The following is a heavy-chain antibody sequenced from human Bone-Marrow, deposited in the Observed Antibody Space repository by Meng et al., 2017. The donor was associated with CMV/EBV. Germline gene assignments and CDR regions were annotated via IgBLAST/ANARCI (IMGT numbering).Heavy chain of an antibody. CDR3: ARDRVVVPAAERYYYYYGMDV. D-gene: IGHD2-2*01. CDR1: GDSVSSNSAA. Sequence: SETLSLTCAISGDSVSSNSAAWNWIRQSPSRGLEWLGRTYYRSKWYNDYAVSVKSRITINPDTSKNQFSLQLNSVTPEDTAVYYCARDRVVVPAAERYYYYYGMDVWGPGNTVTVAS. V-gene: IGHV6-1*01. J-gene: IGHJ6*02. CDR2: TYYRSKWYN.